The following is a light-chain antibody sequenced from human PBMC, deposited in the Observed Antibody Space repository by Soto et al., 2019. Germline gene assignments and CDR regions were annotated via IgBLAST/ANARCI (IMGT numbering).Light chain of an antibody. V-gene: IGLV2-8*01. CDR2: EVT. CDR3: SSYAGNNVVI. J-gene: IGLJ2*01. CDR1: SSDVGGYNY. Sequence: QSVLTQPPSASGSPRQSVTISCTGTSSDVGGYNYVSWYQQHPGKVPKLLIYEVTRRPSGVPDRFSGSKSGNTASLTVSALQAEDEAHYYCSSYAGNNVVIFGGGTKHTGL.